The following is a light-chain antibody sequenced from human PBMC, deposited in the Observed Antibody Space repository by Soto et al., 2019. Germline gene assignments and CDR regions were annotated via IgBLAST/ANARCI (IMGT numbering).Light chain of an antibody. Sequence: QSVLTQPASVSGSPGQSIAISCTGTTSDVGSSNLVSWYQQHPGKAPKLMIFEGTKRPSGVSDRFSGSKSGNTASLTISGLQAEDEADYYCCSHAGSSTDVFGTGTKVTVL. CDR2: EGT. CDR1: TSDVGSSNL. CDR3: CSHAGSSTDV. J-gene: IGLJ1*01. V-gene: IGLV2-23*01.